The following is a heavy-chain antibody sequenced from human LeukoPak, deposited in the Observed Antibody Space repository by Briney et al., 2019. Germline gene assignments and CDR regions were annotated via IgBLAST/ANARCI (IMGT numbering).Heavy chain of an antibody. V-gene: IGHV3-48*01. J-gene: IGHJ2*01. CDR3: ARAAYSSTWYSRYFDL. CDR1: EFTFRTYN. Sequence: GGSLRLSCAASEFTFRTYNMNWVRQAPGKGLEWVSYITRTSDTIYYGDSVKGRFTVSRDNARNSLYLQMDSLRAEDTAVYYCARAAYSSTWYSRYFDLWGRGTLVTVSS. D-gene: IGHD6-13*01. CDR2: ITRTSDTI.